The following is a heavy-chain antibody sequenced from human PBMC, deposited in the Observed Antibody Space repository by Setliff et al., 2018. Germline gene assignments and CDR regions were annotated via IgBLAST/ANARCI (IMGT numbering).Heavy chain of an antibody. V-gene: IGHV4-39*07. CDR3: ARQQQLVIGSTAYYYYGMDV. CDR2: IYYSGST. CDR1: GGSISSSSYY. J-gene: IGHJ6*02. D-gene: IGHD6-13*01. Sequence: PSETLSLTCTGSGGSISSSSYYWGWIRQPPGKGLEWIGIIYYSGSTYYNPSLKSRVTISVDTSKNQFSLKLSSVTAADTAVYYCARQQQLVIGSTAYYYYGMDVWGQGTTVTVSS.